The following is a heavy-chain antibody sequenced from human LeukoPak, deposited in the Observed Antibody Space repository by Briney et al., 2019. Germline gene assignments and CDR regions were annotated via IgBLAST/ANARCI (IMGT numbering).Heavy chain of an antibody. D-gene: IGHD3-3*01. V-gene: IGHV1-2*02. CDR2: INPNSGGT. J-gene: IGHJ4*02. CDR3: ARGPYDFWSGYQDYFDY. Sequence: GASVKVSCKASGYTFTGYYMHWVRQAPGQGLEWMGWINPNSGGTNYAQKFQGRVTMTRDTSISTAYMELSRLRSDDTAVYYCARGPYDFWSGYQDYFDYWGQGTLVTVSS. CDR1: GYTFTGYY.